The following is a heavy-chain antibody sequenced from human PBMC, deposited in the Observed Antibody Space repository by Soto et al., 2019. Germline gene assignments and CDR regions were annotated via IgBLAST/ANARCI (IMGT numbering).Heavy chain of an antibody. V-gene: IGHV4-4*07. D-gene: IGHD6-13*01. CDR1: GGSISSYY. Sequence: SETLSLTCTVSGGSISSYYWSWIRQPAGKGLEWIGRIYTSGSTNYNPSLKSRVTMSVDTSKNQFSLKLSSVTAADTAVYYCASSIAAAQRDYYSGMDVWGQGTTVTVSS. CDR3: ASSIAAAQRDYYSGMDV. CDR2: IYTSGST. J-gene: IGHJ6*02.